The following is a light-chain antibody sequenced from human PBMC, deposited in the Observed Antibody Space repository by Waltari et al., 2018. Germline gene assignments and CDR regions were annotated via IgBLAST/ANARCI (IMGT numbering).Light chain of an antibody. CDR1: QGITSH. V-gene: IGKV1-9*01. CDR3: QQLNSYSWT. CDR2: AAS. Sequence: DIQLTQSPSFLSASVGDRVTITCRASQGITSHLAWYQQKSGRAPNFLIYAASTLRRGVPSRFSGSGSGTVFTLTINDLQPEDFATYYCQQLNSYSWTFGQGTKVEI. J-gene: IGKJ1*01.